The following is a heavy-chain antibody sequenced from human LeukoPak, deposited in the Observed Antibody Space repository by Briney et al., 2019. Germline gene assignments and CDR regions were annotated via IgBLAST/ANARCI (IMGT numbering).Heavy chain of an antibody. J-gene: IGHJ4*02. CDR2: ISGSGGST. V-gene: IGHV3-23*01. CDR1: GFTFRSYA. CDR3: AKIAVAGTVGYYFDY. D-gene: IGHD6-19*01. Sequence: PGGSLRLSCVASGFTFRSYAMSWVRQAPGKGLEWVSSISGSGGSTYHADSVKGRFTISRDNSKNTLYLQMNSLRAEDTAVYYCAKIAVAGTVGYYFDYWGQGTLVTVSS.